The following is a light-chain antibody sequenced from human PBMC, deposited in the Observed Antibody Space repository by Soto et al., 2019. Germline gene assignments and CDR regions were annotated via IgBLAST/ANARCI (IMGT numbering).Light chain of an antibody. CDR1: QNVEGY. CDR2: DAS. CDR3: QQRKTWPPIT. V-gene: IGKV3-11*01. J-gene: IGKJ5*01. Sequence: EIELTQSPATLSLSPGERATLSCRASQNVEGYLAWYQQKPGQAPRLLIYDASHRATGIPARFSGSGSGTDFTLTISSLEPEDFAVYYCQQRKTWPPITFGQGTRLEIK.